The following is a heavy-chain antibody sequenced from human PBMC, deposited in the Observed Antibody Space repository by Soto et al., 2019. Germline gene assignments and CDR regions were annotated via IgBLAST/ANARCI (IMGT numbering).Heavy chain of an antibody. Sequence: QVQLVESGGGVVQPGRSLRLSCAASGFTFSSYAMHWVRQVPGKGLEWVAVISYDGSNKYYADSVKGRFTISRDNSKSTRYLQMNSLRAEDTAVYYCARPLWRDDYNWGYFDLWGRGTLVTVSS. D-gene: IGHD4-4*01. CDR3: ARPLWRDDYNWGYFDL. J-gene: IGHJ2*01. CDR1: GFTFSSYA. V-gene: IGHV3-30-3*01. CDR2: ISYDGSNK.